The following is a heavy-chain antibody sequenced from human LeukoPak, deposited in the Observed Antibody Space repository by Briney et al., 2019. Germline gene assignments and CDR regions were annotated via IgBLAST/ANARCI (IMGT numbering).Heavy chain of an antibody. Sequence: ASVKVSCKASGYTFTSYGISWVRQAPGQGLEWMGWISAYNGNTNYAQKLQGRVTMTTDTSTSTAYMELRSLRSDDTAVYYCAAEDSGSYLSYFDYWGQGTLVTVSS. CDR2: ISAYNGNT. CDR3: AAEDSGSYLSYFDY. CDR1: GYTFTSYG. J-gene: IGHJ4*02. V-gene: IGHV1-18*04. D-gene: IGHD1-26*01.